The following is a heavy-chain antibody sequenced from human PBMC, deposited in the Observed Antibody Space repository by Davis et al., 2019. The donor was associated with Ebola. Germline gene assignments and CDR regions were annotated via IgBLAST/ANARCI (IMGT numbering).Heavy chain of an antibody. J-gene: IGHJ6*02. Sequence: SVKVSCKASGGTFSSYAISWVRQAPGQGLEWMGGIIPIFGTANYAQKFQGRVTITADESTSTAYMELSSLRSEDTAVYYCARGSSIAARHYYYYYGMDVWGQGTTVTVSS. V-gene: IGHV1-69*13. D-gene: IGHD6-6*01. CDR1: GGTFSSYA. CDR2: IIPIFGTA. CDR3: ARGSSIAARHYYYYYGMDV.